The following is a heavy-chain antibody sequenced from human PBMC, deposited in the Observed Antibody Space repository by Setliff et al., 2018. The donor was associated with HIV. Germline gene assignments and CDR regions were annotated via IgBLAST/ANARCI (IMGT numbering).Heavy chain of an antibody. V-gene: IGHV3-21*01. CDR3: AKGVSFVFSYVYPDY. CDR2: ITSNLNY. Sequence: PGGSLRLSCVASGFSFSRYTMMWVRQTPGKGLEWVSSITSNLNYKYADSVKGRFTISRDNTKNSLYLQMNSLRAEDTAVYYCAKGVSFVFSYVYPDYWGPGTLVTVSS. J-gene: IGHJ4*02. D-gene: IGHD2-8*01. CDR1: GFSFSRYT.